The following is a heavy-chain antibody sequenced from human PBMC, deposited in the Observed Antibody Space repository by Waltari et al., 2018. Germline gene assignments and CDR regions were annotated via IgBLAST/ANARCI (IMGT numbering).Heavy chain of an antibody. J-gene: IGHJ6*02. V-gene: IGHV3-73*01. CDR3: DV. CDR2: IRSKSNSYAT. CDR1: GFTCSDSA. Sequence: EVQLVASGGGLVNPGGSLKLSCAASGFTCSDSAMHWVRQASGKGLEWVGRIRSKSNSYATAYGASVKGRFTISRDDSKNMAYLQMNSLRTEDTAVYGMDVWGQGTTVTVSS.